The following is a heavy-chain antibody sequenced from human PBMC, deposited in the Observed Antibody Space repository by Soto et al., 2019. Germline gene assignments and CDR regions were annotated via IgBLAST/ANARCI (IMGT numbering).Heavy chain of an antibody. CDR1: GFTFSDYY. V-gene: IGHV3-11*01. CDR2: ISSSGSTI. CDR3: ARDSSLLRSLATGYFDY. D-gene: IGHD5-12*01. J-gene: IGHJ4*02. Sequence: PGGSLRLSCAASGFTFSDYYMSWIRQAPGKGLEWVSYISSSGSTIYYADSVKGRFTISRDNAKNSLYLQMNSLRAEDTAVYYCARDSSLLRSLATGYFDYWGQGTLVTVSS.